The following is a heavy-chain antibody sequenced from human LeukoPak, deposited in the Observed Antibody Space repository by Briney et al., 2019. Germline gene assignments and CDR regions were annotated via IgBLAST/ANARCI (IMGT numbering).Heavy chain of an antibody. J-gene: IGHJ4*02. CDR1: EFTFSDYY. D-gene: IGHD2-15*01. V-gene: IGHV3-11*01. CDR3: ARGGGYCSGGSCYPYYFDY. Sequence: NAGGSLRLSCVASEFTFSDYYMSWIRQAPGKGLEWVSYISSSGSTIYYADSVKGRFTISRDNAKNSLYLQMNSLRAEDTAVYYCARGGGYCSGGSCYPYYFDYWGQGTLVTVSS. CDR2: ISSSGSTI.